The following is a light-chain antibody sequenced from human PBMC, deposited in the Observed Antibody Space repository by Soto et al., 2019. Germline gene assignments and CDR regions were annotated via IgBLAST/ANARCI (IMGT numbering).Light chain of an antibody. Sequence: QPVLTQPPSVSGVPGQRVTISCTGSSSNIGAHYDVHWYQQLPGTAPKLLIYGNSNRPSGVPDRFSGSKSGTSASLAITGLQAEDEADDYCQSYDSSLSGVVFGGGTELTVL. V-gene: IGLV1-40*01. CDR1: SSNIGAHYD. CDR3: QSYDSSLSGVV. CDR2: GNS. J-gene: IGLJ2*01.